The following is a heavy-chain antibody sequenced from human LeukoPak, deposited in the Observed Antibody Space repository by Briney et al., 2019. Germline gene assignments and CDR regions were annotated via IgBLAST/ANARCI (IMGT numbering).Heavy chain of an antibody. CDR1: GLPIDDFA. CDR3: AKESGKFDY. J-gene: IGHJ4*02. Sequence: PGGSLRLSCVASGLPIDDFAMHWVRQAPGKGLEWVSLISGDGVSTFYADSVKGRFSISRDNSKNSLYLEMNSLRTEDGAMYYCAKESGKFDYWGQGTLVAVSS. V-gene: IGHV3-43*02. CDR2: ISGDGVST.